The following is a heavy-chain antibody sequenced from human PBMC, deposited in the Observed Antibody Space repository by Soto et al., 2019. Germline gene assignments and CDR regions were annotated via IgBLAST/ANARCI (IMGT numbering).Heavy chain of an antibody. J-gene: IGHJ5*02. CDR2: LSTTSSTI. CDR3: ARATVVSAAFTYGFDP. Sequence: PGGSLRLSCAAAGFTCSDDYMSWIRHAPGNWLECISYLSTTSSTIYYADSDKGGFTIARSNVKTLLYLQMNHLRPDDPVMYYCARATVVSAAFTYGFDPSGQVPLGAVSS. CDR1: GFTCSDDY. V-gene: IGHV3-11*01. D-gene: IGHD2-2*01.